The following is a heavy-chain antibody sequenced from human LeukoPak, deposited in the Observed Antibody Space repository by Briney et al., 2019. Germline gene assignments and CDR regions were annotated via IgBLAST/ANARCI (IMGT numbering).Heavy chain of an antibody. V-gene: IGHV1-18*01. D-gene: IGHD5-18*01. Sequence: ASVKVSCKASGYTFTSYGISWVRQAPGQGLEWMGWISAYNGNTNYAQKLQGRVTMTTDTSTSTAYMELRSLRSDDTAVYYCARDLGGHNYGPFDSWGQGTLVTVSS. CDR1: GYTFTSYG. CDR3: ARDLGGHNYGPFDS. J-gene: IGHJ4*02. CDR2: ISAYNGNT.